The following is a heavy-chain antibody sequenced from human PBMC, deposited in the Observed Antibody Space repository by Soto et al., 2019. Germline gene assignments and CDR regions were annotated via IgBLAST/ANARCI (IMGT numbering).Heavy chain of an antibody. CDR2: INAGNGNT. V-gene: IGHV1-3*01. D-gene: IGHD4-4*01. J-gene: IGHJ6*02. Sequence: QVQLVQSGAEVKKPGASVKVSCKASGYTFTSYAMHWVRQAPGQRLEWMGWINAGNGNTKYSQKFQGRVTITRDTSASTAYMELSSPRSEDTAVYYCAKTTVTTHYYGMDVWGQGTTVTVSS. CDR1: GYTFTSYA. CDR3: AKTTVTTHYYGMDV.